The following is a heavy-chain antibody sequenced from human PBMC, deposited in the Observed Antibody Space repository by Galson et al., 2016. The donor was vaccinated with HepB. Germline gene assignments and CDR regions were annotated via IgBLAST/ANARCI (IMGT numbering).Heavy chain of an antibody. J-gene: IGHJ4*02. Sequence: SLRLSCAASGFTFTDHWMSWVRQAPGKGLEFVANIRQDGSETSYVASVKGRFTISRDNAKDSLYLQMSSLRVHDTAVYYCAREGSGGFDHWGQGTLVTVSS. CDR1: GFTFTDHW. V-gene: IGHV3-7*01. D-gene: IGHD3-16*01. CDR2: IRQDGSET. CDR3: AREGSGGFDH.